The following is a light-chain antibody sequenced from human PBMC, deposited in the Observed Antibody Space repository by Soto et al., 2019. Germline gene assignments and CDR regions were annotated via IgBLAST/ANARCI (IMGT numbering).Light chain of an antibody. CDR1: SSNIGSNT. Sequence: QSVLTQPPSASGTPGQRVTISCSGSSSNIGSNTVNWYQQVPGTAPKLLSYSNNQRPSGVPDRFSGSKSGTSASLAISGLQSEDEADYYCAAWDDSLHGVVFGGGTKLTVL. CDR3: AAWDDSLHGVV. CDR2: SNN. V-gene: IGLV1-44*01. J-gene: IGLJ2*01.